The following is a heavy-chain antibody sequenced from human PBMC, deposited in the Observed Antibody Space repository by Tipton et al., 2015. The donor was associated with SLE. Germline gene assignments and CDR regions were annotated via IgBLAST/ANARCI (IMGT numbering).Heavy chain of an antibody. CDR3: VKDGGDWDHDAFDL. D-gene: IGHD2-21*01. J-gene: IGHJ3*01. CDR1: GFTFSNYP. Sequence: GSLRLSCTASGFTFSNYPMSWVRQAPGKGLEWVSAISGSGYSTYYADSVKGRLTISRDNSKNKLFLQMNSLRAEDTAVYYCVKDGGDWDHDAFDLWGQGTMVTVSS. CDR2: ISGSGYST. V-gene: IGHV3-23*01.